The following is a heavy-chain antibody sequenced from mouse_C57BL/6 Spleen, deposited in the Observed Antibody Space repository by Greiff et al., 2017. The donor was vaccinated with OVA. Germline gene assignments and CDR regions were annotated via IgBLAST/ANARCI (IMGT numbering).Heavy chain of an antibody. CDR1: GYTFTSYW. V-gene: IGHV1-64*01. D-gene: IGHD1-1*01. J-gene: IGHJ3*01. CDR2: IHPNSGST. Sequence: LKQPGAELVKPGASVKLSCKASGYTFTSYWMHWVKQRPGQGLEWIGMIHPNSGSTNYNEKFKSKATLTVDKSSSTAYMQLSSLTSEDSAVYYCATYYGSSYVFAYWGQGTLVTVSA. CDR3: ATYYGSSYVFAY.